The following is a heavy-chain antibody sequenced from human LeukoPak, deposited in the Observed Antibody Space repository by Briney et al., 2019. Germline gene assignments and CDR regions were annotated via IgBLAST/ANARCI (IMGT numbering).Heavy chain of an antibody. Sequence: PGGSLRLSCAASGFTVSSNYMSWVRQAPGKGLEWVSVIYSGGSTYYADSVKGRFTISRDNSKNTLYLQMNSLRAEDTAVYYCAREFGEFNYYYMDVWGKGTTVTISS. D-gene: IGHD3-10*01. CDR3: AREFGEFNYYYMDV. J-gene: IGHJ6*03. V-gene: IGHV3-53*01. CDR1: GFTVSSNY. CDR2: IYSGGST.